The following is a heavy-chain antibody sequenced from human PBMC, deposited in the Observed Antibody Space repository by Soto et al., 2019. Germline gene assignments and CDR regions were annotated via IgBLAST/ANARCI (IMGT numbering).Heavy chain of an antibody. CDR3: SINGLQLSWFDP. V-gene: IGHV4-59*08. D-gene: IGHD1-1*01. CDR1: GGSISSED. J-gene: IGHJ5*02. CDR2: IYYSGST. Sequence: PSETPSLTFTVSGGSISSEDWSWIRQPPGKGLEWIGYIYYSGSTNYNPSLKSRVTISVDTSKNQFSLKLSSVTAADTAVYYCSINGLQLSWFDPWCQGTLVTVSS.